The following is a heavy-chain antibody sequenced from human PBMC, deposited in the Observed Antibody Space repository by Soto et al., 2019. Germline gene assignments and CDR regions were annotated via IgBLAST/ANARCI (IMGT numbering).Heavy chain of an antibody. V-gene: IGHV1-46*03. Sequence: ASVKVSCKASGYSFITSYYMHWVRQAPGQGLEWMGIINPTGSMTKYSQRFQGRLTMTRDTSTSTDYMELTTLTSEDTAVYFCARDTGYDHDAFDIRREGTMVTVSS. J-gene: IGHJ3*02. CDR1: GYSFITSYY. D-gene: IGHD5-12*01. CDR3: ARDTGYDHDAFDI. CDR2: INPTGSMT.